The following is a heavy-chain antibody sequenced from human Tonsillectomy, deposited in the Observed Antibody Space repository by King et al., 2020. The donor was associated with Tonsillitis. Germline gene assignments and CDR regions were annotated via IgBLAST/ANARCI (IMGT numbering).Heavy chain of an antibody. V-gene: IGHV3-30-3*01. CDR3: ARDLFVTTVDY. D-gene: IGHD4-17*01. CDR1: GFTFSSYA. J-gene: IGHJ4*02. CDR2: ISYDGSNK. Sequence: QVKLVESGGGVVQPGRSLRLSCAASGFTFSSYAMHWVRQAPGKGLEWVAVISYDGSNKYYADSVKGRFTISRDNSKNTLYLQMNSLRAEDTAVYYCARDLFVTTVDYWGQGTLVTVSS.